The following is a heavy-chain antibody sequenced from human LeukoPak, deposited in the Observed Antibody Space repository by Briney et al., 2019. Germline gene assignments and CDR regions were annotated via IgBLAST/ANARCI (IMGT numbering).Heavy chain of an antibody. CDR1: GGSISSSSYY. D-gene: IGHD4/OR15-4a*01. CDR2: IYYSGST. V-gene: IGHV4-39*01. Sequence: SETLSLTCTVSGGSISSSSYYWGWIRQPPGKGLEWIGSIYYSGSTYYNPSLKSRVTISVDTSKNQFSLKLSSVTAADTAVYYCARGTDYGGNYGYWYFDLWGRGTLVTVSS. CDR3: ARGTDYGGNYGYWYFDL. J-gene: IGHJ2*01.